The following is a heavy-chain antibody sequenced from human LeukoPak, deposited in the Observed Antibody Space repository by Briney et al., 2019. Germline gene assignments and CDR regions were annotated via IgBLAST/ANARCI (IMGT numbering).Heavy chain of an antibody. CDR1: GGSFSSGDYY. CDR2: TSYSGST. J-gene: IGHJ4*02. D-gene: IGHD6-13*01. CDR3: ARVVPGYFDV. Sequence: SETLSLTCTLSGGSFSSGDYYWSWIRQPPGKGLEWIGYTSYSGSTNYNPSLKSRVTISVDTSKNQFSLKFSSVTAADTAVYYCARVVPGYFDVWGQGSLVTVSS. V-gene: IGHV4-61*08.